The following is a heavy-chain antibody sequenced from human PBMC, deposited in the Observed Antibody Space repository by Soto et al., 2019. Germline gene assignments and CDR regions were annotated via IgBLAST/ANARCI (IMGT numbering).Heavy chain of an antibody. V-gene: IGHV5-51*01. D-gene: IGHD6-19*01. Sequence: PGESLKISCKASGYIFNIYWIGWVRQMPGKGLEWMGVIYPGDSDTRYSPSFQGQVSISVDKSISTAYLRWSSLKASDSAMYFCARPTGYSSGWYADYWGQGTLVTVSS. CDR1: GYIFNIYW. J-gene: IGHJ4*02. CDR2: IYPGDSDT. CDR3: ARPTGYSSGWYADY.